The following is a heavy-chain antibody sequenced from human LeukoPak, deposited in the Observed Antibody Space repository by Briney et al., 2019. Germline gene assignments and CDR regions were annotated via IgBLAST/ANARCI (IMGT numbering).Heavy chain of an antibody. V-gene: IGHV3-23*01. Sequence: QPGGSLRLSCAASGFTFSSYAMSWVRQAPGKGREWVSAISGSGGSTYYADSVKGRFTISRDNSKNTLYLQMNSLRAEDTAVYYCAKEGKYYDFWSGYYPPNHFDYWGQGTLVTVSS. CDR3: AKEGKYYDFWSGYYPPNHFDY. D-gene: IGHD3-3*01. J-gene: IGHJ4*02. CDR2: ISGSGGST. CDR1: GFTFSSYA.